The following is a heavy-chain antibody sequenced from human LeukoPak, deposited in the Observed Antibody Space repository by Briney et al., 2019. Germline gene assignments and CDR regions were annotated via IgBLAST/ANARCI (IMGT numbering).Heavy chain of an antibody. CDR3: TTMWLVGDLDY. J-gene: IGHJ4*02. V-gene: IGHV3-49*04. CDR1: GFNFGDYT. CDR2: IRSKAYGGTT. Sequence: PGGSVRLSCTASGFNFGDYTMSWVRQAPGKGLEWVGFIRSKAYGGTTEYAASVKGRFTISRDDSKSIAFLRMNSLKTEDTAVYYCTTMWLVGDLDYWGQGTLVTVSS. D-gene: IGHD6-19*01.